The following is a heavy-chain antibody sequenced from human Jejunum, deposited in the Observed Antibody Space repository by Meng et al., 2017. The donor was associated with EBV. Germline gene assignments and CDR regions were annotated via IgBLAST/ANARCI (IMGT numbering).Heavy chain of an antibody. Sequence: QLSLESCCPVLASSPSLFSPSCTFSGFSVHRASSYGGCSGQPPGKGMELIGYFYKCGATTHIPPLRTRSTFSLAMSKNHYSLKLSSGPVGDRAMYYCAYYLGGRGGVGSWGQGTLVTVSS. V-gene: IGHV4-61*01. CDR1: GFSVHRASSY. J-gene: IGHJ4*02. CDR2: FYKCGAT. CDR3: AYYLGGRGGVGS. D-gene: IGHD3-10*01.